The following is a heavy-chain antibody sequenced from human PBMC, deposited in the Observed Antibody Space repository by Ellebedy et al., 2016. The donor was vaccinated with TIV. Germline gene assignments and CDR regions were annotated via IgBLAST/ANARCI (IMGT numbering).Heavy chain of an antibody. V-gene: IGHV3-7*01. CDR1: GFTFSIYW. CDR2: IKQDGSEK. Sequence: PVGSLRLSCAASGFTFSIYWMSWVRQAPGKGLECVANIKQDGSEKSYVDSVKGRFTISRDNAKNSLYLQMNSLRAEDTAVYYCSRHTDYALDYWGQGALVTVSS. CDR3: SRHTDYALDY. D-gene: IGHD4-17*01. J-gene: IGHJ4*02.